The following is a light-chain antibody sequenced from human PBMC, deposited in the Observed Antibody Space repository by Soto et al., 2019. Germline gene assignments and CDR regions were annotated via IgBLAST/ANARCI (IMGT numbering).Light chain of an antibody. Sequence: DIQVTQSPSSLSASVGDRVTITCRASQSISSYLNWYQQKPGKVPNLLIYAASSLQSGVPSKFSGSGSGTDFTLTISSLQPEDFATYYCQQLNSFPITFGQGTRLEIK. J-gene: IGKJ5*01. CDR3: QQLNSFPIT. CDR1: QSISSY. V-gene: IGKV1-39*01. CDR2: AAS.